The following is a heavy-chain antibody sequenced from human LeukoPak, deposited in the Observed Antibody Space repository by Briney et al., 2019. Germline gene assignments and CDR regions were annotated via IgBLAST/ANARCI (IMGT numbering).Heavy chain of an antibody. D-gene: IGHD6-19*01. J-gene: IGHJ4*02. CDR1: GFTVSSNY. CDR3: AKAPYSSGTPPDY. CDR2: IYSGGST. Sequence: GGSLRLSCAASGFTVSSNYMSWVRQAPGKGLEWVSVIYSGGSTYYADSVKGRFTISRDNSKNTLHLQMNSLRAEDTAVYYCAKAPYSSGTPPDYWGQGTLVTVSS. V-gene: IGHV3-53*01.